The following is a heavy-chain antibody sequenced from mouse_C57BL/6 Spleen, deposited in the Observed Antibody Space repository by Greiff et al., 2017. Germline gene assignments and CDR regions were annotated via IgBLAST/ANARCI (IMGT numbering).Heavy chain of an antibody. V-gene: IGHV14-4*01. CDR1: GFNIKDDY. D-gene: IGHD2-1*01. CDR2: IDPENGDT. CDR3: TCNPRFAY. J-gene: IGHJ3*01. Sequence: EVQLQQSGAELVRPGASVKLSCTASGFNIKDDYMHWVKQRPEQGLEWIGWIDPENGDTEYASKFQGKATITADTSSNTAYLQLSSLTSEDTAVYYCTCNPRFAYWGQGTLVTVSA.